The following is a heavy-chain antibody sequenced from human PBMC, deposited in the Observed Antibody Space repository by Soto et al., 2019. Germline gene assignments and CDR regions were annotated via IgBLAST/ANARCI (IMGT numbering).Heavy chain of an antibody. V-gene: IGHV4-34*01. CDR1: GGSFSGHY. CDR3: ARREGYGDYFSSLGYYYFMDV. CDR2: INHSGST. D-gene: IGHD4-17*01. J-gene: IGHJ6*03. Sequence: TLSLTCAVYGGSFSGHYWSWIRQPPGKGLEWIGEINHSGSTNYNPSLKSRVTISVDTSKNQFSLKLSSVTAADTAVYYCARREGYGDYFSSLGYYYFMDVWAKRTTVTVSS.